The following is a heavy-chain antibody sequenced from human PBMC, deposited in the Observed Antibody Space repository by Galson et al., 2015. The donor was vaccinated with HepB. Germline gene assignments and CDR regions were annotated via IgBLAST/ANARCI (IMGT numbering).Heavy chain of an antibody. V-gene: IGHV1-46*01. CDR3: ARSPRSQLVRSVYFDY. CDR1: GHTFTSYY. J-gene: IGHJ4*02. CDR2: INPSGGST. Sequence: SVKVSCKASGHTFTSYYMHWVRQAPGQGLEWMGIINPSGGSTSYAQKFQGRVTMTRDTSTSTVYMELSSLRSEDTAVYYCARSPRSQLVRSVYFDYWGQGTLVTVSS. D-gene: IGHD6-13*01.